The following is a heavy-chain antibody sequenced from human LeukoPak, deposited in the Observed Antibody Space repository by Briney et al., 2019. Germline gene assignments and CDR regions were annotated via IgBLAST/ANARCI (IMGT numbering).Heavy chain of an antibody. CDR3: ARAPTEFRRDGFDH. D-gene: IGHD4-17*01. J-gene: IGHJ5*02. V-gene: IGHV3-48*03. CDR2: ISSSGSTI. Sequence: GWSVTLSRAACVLTFRQYEMHWLRQAPGKGLAWVAYISSSGSTIYYADSVKSRVTISRDNAKNSLYLQMNNLRVEDTGVYYCARAPTEFRRDGFDHWGQGTLVTVSS. CDR1: VLTFRQYE.